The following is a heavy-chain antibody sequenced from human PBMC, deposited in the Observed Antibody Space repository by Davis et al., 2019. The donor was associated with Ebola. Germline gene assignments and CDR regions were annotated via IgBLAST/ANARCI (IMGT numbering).Heavy chain of an antibody. CDR3: ARHRGWELPGEFDY. J-gene: IGHJ4*02. V-gene: IGHV5-10-1*01. CDR2: IDPSDSYT. Sequence: GESLNISCKCSGYNFTSYWISWVRQLPGKGLEWMGRIDPSDSYTNYSPSFQGHVTISADKSISTAYLQWSSLKASDTAMYYCARHRGWELPGEFDYWGQGTLVTVSS. D-gene: IGHD1-26*01. CDR1: GYNFTSYW.